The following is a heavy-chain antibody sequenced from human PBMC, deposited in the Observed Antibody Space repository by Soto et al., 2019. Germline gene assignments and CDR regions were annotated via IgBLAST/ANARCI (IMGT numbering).Heavy chain of an antibody. CDR3: AILGTYYFDNSDNYFDF. CDR2: INAGNGNT. Sequence: GASVKVSCKASGYTLTRYSIHWVRQAPGQRPEWMGWINAGNGNTKFSQKFQGRVTITRDTSASTAYMELRGLRSEDTAVYYCAILGTYYFDNSDNYFDFWGQGTLVTAPQ. J-gene: IGHJ4*02. V-gene: IGHV1-3*01. CDR1: GYTLTRYS. D-gene: IGHD3-22*01.